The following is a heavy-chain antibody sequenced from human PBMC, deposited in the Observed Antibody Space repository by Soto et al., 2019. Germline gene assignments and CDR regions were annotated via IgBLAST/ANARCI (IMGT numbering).Heavy chain of an antibody. V-gene: IGHV3-30-3*01. Sequence: GGSLRLSCAASGFTFGSYAMHWVHQAPGKGLEWVAVISYDGSNKYYADSVKGRFTISRDNSKNTLYLQMNSLRAEDTAVYYCARIVVVVAATIAPSDAFDIWGQGTMVTVSS. CDR3: ARIVVVVAATIAPSDAFDI. D-gene: IGHD2-15*01. J-gene: IGHJ3*02. CDR2: ISYDGSNK. CDR1: GFTFGSYA.